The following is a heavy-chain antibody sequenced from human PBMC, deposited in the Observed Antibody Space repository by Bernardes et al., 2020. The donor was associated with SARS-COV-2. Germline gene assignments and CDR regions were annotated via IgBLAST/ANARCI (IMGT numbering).Heavy chain of an antibody. Sequence: ASVKDSCKVSGYTLTALSMHWVRQAPGKGLEWMGGFDPEDGETIYAQKFQGRVTMTEDTSTDTAYMELSSLRSEDTAVYYCATGLAVAGLPLNYYYYYGMDVWGQGTTVTVSS. D-gene: IGHD6-19*01. CDR2: FDPEDGET. J-gene: IGHJ6*02. CDR1: GYTLTALS. V-gene: IGHV1-24*01. CDR3: ATGLAVAGLPLNYYYYYGMDV.